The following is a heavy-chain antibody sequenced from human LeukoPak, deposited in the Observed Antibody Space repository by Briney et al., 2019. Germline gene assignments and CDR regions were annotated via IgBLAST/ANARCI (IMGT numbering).Heavy chain of an antibody. CDR2: IWYDGSNK. CDR1: GFTFSSYG. Sequence: GRSLRLSCAASGFTFSSYGMHWVRQAPGKGLEWVAVIWYDGSNKYYVDSVKGRFTISRDNSKNTLYLQMNSLRAEDTAVYYCVGVAPYGDYEDYWGQGTLVTVSS. D-gene: IGHD4-17*01. CDR3: VGVAPYGDYEDY. J-gene: IGHJ4*02. V-gene: IGHV3-33*01.